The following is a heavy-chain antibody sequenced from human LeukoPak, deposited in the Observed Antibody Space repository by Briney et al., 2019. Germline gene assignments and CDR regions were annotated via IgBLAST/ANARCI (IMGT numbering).Heavy chain of an antibody. D-gene: IGHD6-19*01. CDR2: IYYSGST. V-gene: IGHV4-31*03. J-gene: IGHJ6*02. CDR3: ARDGGGWPYYYYGMDV. Sequence: NASETLSLTCTVSGGSISSGGYYWSWIRQHPGKGLEWIGYIYYSGSTYYNPSLKSRVTISVDTSKNQFSLKLSSVTAADTAVYYCARDGGGWPYYYYGMDVWGQGTTVTVSS. CDR1: GGSISSGGYY.